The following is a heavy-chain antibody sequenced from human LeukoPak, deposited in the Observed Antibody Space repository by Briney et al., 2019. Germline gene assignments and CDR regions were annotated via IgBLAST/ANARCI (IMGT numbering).Heavy chain of an antibody. Sequence: GASVKVSCKASGYTFSGNYMHWVRQAPGQGLEWMGRISPNSGGTNYVQKFQGRVTMTRDTSISTAYMELSRLRSDDTAVYYCATVKAAAWYGARSYYFDYWGQGTLVTVSS. CDR2: ISPNSGGT. D-gene: IGHD6-13*01. CDR1: GYTFSGNY. CDR3: ATVKAAAWYGARSYYFDY. V-gene: IGHV1-2*06. J-gene: IGHJ4*02.